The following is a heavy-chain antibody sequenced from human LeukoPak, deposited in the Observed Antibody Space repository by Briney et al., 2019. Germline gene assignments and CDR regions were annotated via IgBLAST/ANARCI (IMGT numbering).Heavy chain of an antibody. CDR3: AKEDPLKYSTDY. CDR1: GFTFDDYA. J-gene: IGHJ4*02. Sequence: GGSLRLSCAASGFTFDDYAMHWVRQAPGKGLERVSLISGDGGSTYYADSVKGRFTISRDNSKNSLYLQMNSLRTEDTALYYCAKEDPLKYSTDYWGQGTLVTVSS. V-gene: IGHV3-43*02. D-gene: IGHD6-6*01. CDR2: ISGDGGST.